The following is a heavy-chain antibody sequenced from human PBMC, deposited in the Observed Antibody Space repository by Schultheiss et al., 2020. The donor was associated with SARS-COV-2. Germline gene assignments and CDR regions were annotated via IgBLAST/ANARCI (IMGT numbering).Heavy chain of an antibody. Sequence: GGSLRLSCAASGFTFSNAWMNWVRQAPGKGLEWVSAISGSGGSTYYADSVKGRFTISRDNSKNTLYLQMNSLRAEDTAMYYCARDPEYYDSSGPYYFDYWGQGTLVTVSS. J-gene: IGHJ4*02. V-gene: IGHV3-23*01. CDR1: GFTFSNAW. CDR2: ISGSGGST. CDR3: ARDPEYYDSSGPYYFDY. D-gene: IGHD3-22*01.